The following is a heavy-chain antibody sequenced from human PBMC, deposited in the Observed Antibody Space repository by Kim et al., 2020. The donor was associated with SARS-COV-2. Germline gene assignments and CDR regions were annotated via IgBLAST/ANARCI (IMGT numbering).Heavy chain of an antibody. CDR3: AREHRLGYCSGGSCSLVDY. J-gene: IGHJ4*02. CDR2: INWNGGST. Sequence: GGSLRLSCAASGFTFDDYGMSWVRQAPGKGLEWVSGINWNGGSTGYADSVKGRFTISRDNAKNSLYLQMNSLRAEDTALYYCAREHRLGYCSGGSCSLVDYWGQGTLVTVSS. V-gene: IGHV3-20*04. D-gene: IGHD2-15*01. CDR1: GFTFDDYG.